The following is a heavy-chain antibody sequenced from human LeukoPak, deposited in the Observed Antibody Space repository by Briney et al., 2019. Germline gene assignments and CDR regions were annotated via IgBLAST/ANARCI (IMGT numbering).Heavy chain of an antibody. CDR1: GFSSSSYW. D-gene: IGHD3-22*01. CDR2: IRQDGNEK. V-gene: IGHV3-7*01. J-gene: IGHJ6*03. CDR3: AKYYYDSRPEVYMDV. Sequence: GGSLRVSCAASGFSSSSYWMTWVRQAPGKGLEWVANIRQDGNEKYYVDSVKGRFTISRDNAKNSLYLQMNSLRAEDTAVYYCAKYYYDSRPEVYMDVWGKGTTVTVSS.